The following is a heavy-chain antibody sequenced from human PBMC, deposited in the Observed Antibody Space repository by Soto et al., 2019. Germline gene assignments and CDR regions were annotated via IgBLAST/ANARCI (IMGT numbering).Heavy chain of an antibody. Sequence: GGSLRLSCAASGFTFSSYWMSWVRQAPGKGLEWVANIKQDGSEKYYVDSVKGRFTISRDNAKNSLYLQMNSLRAEDTAVYYCARGEGDIVVVPAAPYDYIWGSYPSFDYWGQGTLVTVSS. J-gene: IGHJ4*02. CDR3: ARGEGDIVVVPAAPYDYIWGSYPSFDY. V-gene: IGHV3-7*01. D-gene: IGHD2-2*01. CDR1: GFTFSSYW. CDR2: IKQDGSEK.